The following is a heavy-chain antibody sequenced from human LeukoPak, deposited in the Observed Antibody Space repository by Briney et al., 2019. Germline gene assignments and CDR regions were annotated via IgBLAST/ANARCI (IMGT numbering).Heavy chain of an antibody. D-gene: IGHD6-19*01. Sequence: PGGSLRLSCAASGFTFSSYWMHWVRQVPGKGLVWVSRINSDGSSRSYVDSVMGRFTISRDNAKNTLYLELDILIAEDTTVYYCARGLAVAGSSWFDPWGQGTLVSVSS. CDR1: GFTFSSYW. CDR2: INSDGSSR. CDR3: ARGLAVAGSSWFDP. J-gene: IGHJ5*02. V-gene: IGHV3-74*01.